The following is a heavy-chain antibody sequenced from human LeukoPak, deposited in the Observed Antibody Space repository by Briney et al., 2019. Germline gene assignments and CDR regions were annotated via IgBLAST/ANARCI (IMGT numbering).Heavy chain of an antibody. J-gene: IGHJ6*02. Sequence: SETLSLTCAVYGGSFSGYYWSWIRQPPGKGLEWIGEINHSGSTNYNPSLKSRVTISVDTSKNQFSLKLSSVTAADTAVYYCARGRYVGYSSSWSIHYYYYGMDVWGQGTTVTVSS. V-gene: IGHV4-34*01. CDR3: ARGRYVGYSSSWSIHYYYYGMDV. CDR2: INHSGST. D-gene: IGHD6-13*01. CDR1: GGSFSGYY.